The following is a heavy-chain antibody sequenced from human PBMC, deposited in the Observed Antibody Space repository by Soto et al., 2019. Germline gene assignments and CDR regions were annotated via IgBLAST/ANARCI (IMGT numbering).Heavy chain of an antibody. Sequence: SETLSLTCTVSGGSISSSSYYWGWIRQPPGKGLEWIGSIYYSGSTYYNPSLKSRVTISVDTSKNQFSLKLSSVTAADTAVYYCNTRISGDGGYSRYYYYYMDGWGKGTTVTVSS. CDR3: NTRISGDGGYSRYYYYYMDG. D-gene: IGHD6-13*01. J-gene: IGHJ6*03. V-gene: IGHV4-39*01. CDR2: IYYSGST. CDR1: GGSISSSSYY.